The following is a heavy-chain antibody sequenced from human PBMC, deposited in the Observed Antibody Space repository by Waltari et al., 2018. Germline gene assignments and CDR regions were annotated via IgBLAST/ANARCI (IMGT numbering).Heavy chain of an antibody. CDR1: GFTFSSYG. Sequence: QVPLVESGGGVVQPGRSLSLSCAASGFTFSSYGMHWVRTAPGKGLEWVAVIWYDGSNKYYADSVKGRFTISRDNSKNTLYLQMNSLRAEDTAMYYCAKDSAGTVEDYFDYWGQGTLVTVSS. CDR2: IWYDGSNK. CDR3: AKDSAGTVEDYFDY. D-gene: IGHD6-19*01. V-gene: IGHV3-30*18. J-gene: IGHJ4*02.